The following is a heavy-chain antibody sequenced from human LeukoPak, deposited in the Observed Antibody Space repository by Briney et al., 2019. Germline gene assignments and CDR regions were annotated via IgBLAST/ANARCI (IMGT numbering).Heavy chain of an antibody. CDR2: ISGSTGST. Sequence: GGSLRLSCAASGFTFSIYAMSWVRQAPGKGLEWVSSISGSTGSTYYADSVKGRFTISRDNSKNTLYLQMNSLRAEDTAIYYCAKDTGYNYGYDYWGQGTLATVSS. V-gene: IGHV3-23*01. CDR3: AKDTGYNYGYDY. D-gene: IGHD5-18*01. CDR1: GFTFSIYA. J-gene: IGHJ4*02.